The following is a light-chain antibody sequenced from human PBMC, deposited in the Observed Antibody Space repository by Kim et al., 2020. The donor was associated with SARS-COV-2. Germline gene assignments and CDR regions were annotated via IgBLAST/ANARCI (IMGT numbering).Light chain of an antibody. CDR1: QRVNSNY. V-gene: IGKV3-20*01. CDR3: QQYGSPPLT. J-gene: IGKJ4*01. CDR2: GAS. Sequence: LAPGERATRSCRASQRVNSNYLTWYQQRPAQAPRLLIYGASTRATGIPDRFSGSGHGTDFTLTISRLEPEDFAVYYCQQYGSPPLTFGGGTKLEI.